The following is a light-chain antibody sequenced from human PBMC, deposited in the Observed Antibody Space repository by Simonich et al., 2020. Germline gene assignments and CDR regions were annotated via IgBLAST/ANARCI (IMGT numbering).Light chain of an antibody. CDR1: QSVLYSSNNKNY. CDR3: QQYYSTPYT. CDR2: WAS. J-gene: IGKJ2*01. Sequence: DIVMTQSPDSLAVYLGERATINCKSSQSVLYSSNNKNYLAWYQQKPGQPPKLLIYWASTRKSGVPDRFSGSGSGTDFTLTISSLQAEDVAVYYCQQYYSTPYTFGQGTKLEIK. V-gene: IGKV4-1*01.